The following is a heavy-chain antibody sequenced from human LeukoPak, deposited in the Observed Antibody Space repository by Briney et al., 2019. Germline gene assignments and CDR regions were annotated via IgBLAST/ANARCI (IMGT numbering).Heavy chain of an antibody. CDR1: GFTFSSYS. D-gene: IGHD1-26*01. CDR3: ARDQLRDSGSYYGLA. V-gene: IGHV3-48*02. Sequence: GGSLRLSCAASGFTFSSYSMIWVRQAPGKELEWVSYISSSSSTIYYADSVKGRFTISRDNAKNSLYLQMNSLRDEDTAVYYCARDQLRDSGSYYGLAWGQGSLVTVSS. J-gene: IGHJ4*02. CDR2: ISSSSSTI.